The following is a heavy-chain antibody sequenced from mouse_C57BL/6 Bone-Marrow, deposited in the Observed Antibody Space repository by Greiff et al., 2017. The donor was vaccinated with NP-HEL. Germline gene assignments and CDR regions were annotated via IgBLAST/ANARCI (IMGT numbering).Heavy chain of an antibody. CDR2: IDPEDGET. CDR1: GFNIKDYY. J-gene: IGHJ2*01. CDR3: ARSDFSLYPPDY. D-gene: IGHD2-1*01. V-gene: IGHV14-2*01. Sequence: VHVKQSGAELVKPGASVKLSCTASGFNIKDYYMHWVKQRTEQGLEWIGRIDPEDGETKYAPKFQGKATITADTSSNTAYLQLSSLTSEDTAVYYCARSDFSLYPPDYWGQGTTLTVSS.